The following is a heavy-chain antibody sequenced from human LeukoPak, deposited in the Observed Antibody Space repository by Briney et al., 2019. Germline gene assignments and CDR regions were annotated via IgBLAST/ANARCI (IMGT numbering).Heavy chain of an antibody. CDR1: GGTFSSYA. V-gene: IGHV1-69*04. CDR2: IIPILGIA. D-gene: IGHD3/OR15-3a*01. CDR3: ARYRTGLGHNWFDP. Sequence: ASVKVSCKASGGTFSSYAISWVRQAPGQGLEWMGRIIPILGIANYAQKFQGRVTITADKSTSTAYMALSSLRSEDTAVYYCARYRTGLGHNWFDPWGQGTLVTVSS. J-gene: IGHJ5*02.